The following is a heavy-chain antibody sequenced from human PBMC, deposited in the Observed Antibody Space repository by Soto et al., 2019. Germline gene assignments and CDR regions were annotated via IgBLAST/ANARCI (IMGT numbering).Heavy chain of an antibody. J-gene: IGHJ4*02. CDR1: GGSISSYY. Sequence: SETLSLTCTVSGGSISSYYWSWIRQPPGKGLEWIGYIYYSGSTNYNPSLKSRVTISVDTSKNQFSLKLSSVTAADTSVYYCARHFSVDYFDYWGQGALVTVSS. CDR3: ARHFSVDYFDY. V-gene: IGHV4-59*08. CDR2: IYYSGST.